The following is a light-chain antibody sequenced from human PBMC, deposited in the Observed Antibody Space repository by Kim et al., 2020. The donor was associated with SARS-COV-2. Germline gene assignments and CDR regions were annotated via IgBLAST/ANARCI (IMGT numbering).Light chain of an antibody. J-gene: IGKJ4*01. CDR3: QQSDNLPLT. CDR2: DAS. V-gene: IGKV1-33*01. Sequence: DIQMTQSPSSLSASVGDRVTITCQASQDINNYLNWYQQKPGKAPKLLIYDASNLETGVPSRFSGSGSGTNFTFTISSLQPEDIAIYYCQQSDNLPLTFGAGTKVEI. CDR1: QDINNY.